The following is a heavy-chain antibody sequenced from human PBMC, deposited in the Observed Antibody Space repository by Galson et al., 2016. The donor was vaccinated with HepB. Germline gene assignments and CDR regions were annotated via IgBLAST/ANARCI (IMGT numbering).Heavy chain of an antibody. Sequence: SLRLSCAASGFSFNTYSINWVRQAPGKGLEWVAVISYDGTNKYYANSVKGRFTISRDTSKNTLHLQMSSLRAEDTAVYYCSRELDLWFGDSWDAGFFDLWGRGTLVTVSS. CDR1: GFSFNTYS. CDR2: ISYDGTNK. V-gene: IGHV3-30-3*01. J-gene: IGHJ2*01. CDR3: SRELDLWFGDSWDAGFFDL. D-gene: IGHD3-10*01.